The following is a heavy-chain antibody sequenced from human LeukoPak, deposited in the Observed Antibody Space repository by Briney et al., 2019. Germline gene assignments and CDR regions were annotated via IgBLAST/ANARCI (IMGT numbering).Heavy chain of an antibody. D-gene: IGHD3-22*01. CDR2: ISGSGGST. J-gene: IGHJ4*02. Sequence: PGGSLTLSCAASGFTFSSYAMSWVRQAPGKGLEWVSAISGSGGSTYYADSVKGRFTIFRDNSKNTLYLQMNSLRAGDPAVYYCASPTDYYESSGYSSYFDYCGQGTLGTVSS. CDR1: GFTFSSYA. CDR3: ASPTDYYESSGYSSYFDY. V-gene: IGHV3-23*01.